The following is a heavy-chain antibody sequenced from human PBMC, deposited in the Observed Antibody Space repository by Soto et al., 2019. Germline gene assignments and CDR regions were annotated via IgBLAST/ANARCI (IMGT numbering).Heavy chain of an antibody. Sequence: GSLRLSCSASGXTLSSYCMSWVRQAPGKGLEWVANIKQDGSEKYYVDSVKGRFTISRDNAKNSLYLQMNSLRAEDTAVYYCARDGPRAYSSSWYRYWGQGTLVTVSS. CDR3: ARDGPRAYSSSWYRY. CDR1: GXTLSSYC. CDR2: IKQDGSEK. D-gene: IGHD6-13*01. J-gene: IGHJ4*02. V-gene: IGHV3-7*03.